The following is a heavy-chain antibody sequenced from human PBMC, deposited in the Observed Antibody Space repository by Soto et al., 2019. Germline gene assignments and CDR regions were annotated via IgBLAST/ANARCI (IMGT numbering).Heavy chain of an antibody. CDR1: GFTFSSYA. Sequence: GGSLRLSCAASGFTFSSYAMHWVRQAPGKGLEWVAVISYDGSNKYYADSVKGRFTISRDNSKNTLYPQMNSLRAEDTAVYYCARDGDGYSQPDYWGQGTLVTVSS. D-gene: IGHD5-18*01. CDR3: ARDGDGYSQPDY. CDR2: ISYDGSNK. V-gene: IGHV3-30-3*01. J-gene: IGHJ4*02.